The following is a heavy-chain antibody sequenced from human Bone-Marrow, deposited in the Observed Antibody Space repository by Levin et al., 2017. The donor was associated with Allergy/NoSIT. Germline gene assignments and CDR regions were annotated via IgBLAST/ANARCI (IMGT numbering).Heavy chain of an antibody. Sequence: KRGESLKISCKASGFGFGSDWIAWLRQMPGTGLELMGLIYPADSDIRYSPSFQGHVTISADTSIRTAYLQWSSLKASDTAVYYGARSMGRSYYFYYYALDVWGQGTTVTVSS. V-gene: IGHV5-51*01. CDR1: GFGFGSDW. J-gene: IGHJ6*02. CDR3: ARSMGRSYYFYYYALDV. CDR2: IYPADSDI. D-gene: IGHD1-26*01.